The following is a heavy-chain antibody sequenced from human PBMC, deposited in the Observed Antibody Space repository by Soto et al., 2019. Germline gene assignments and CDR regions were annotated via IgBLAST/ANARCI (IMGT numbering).Heavy chain of an antibody. CDR3: AKSTH. Sequence: VGSLRLSCAASGFTFSSYGMHWVRQAPGKGLEWVAVISYDGSNKYYADSVKGRFTISRDNSKNTLYLQMNSLRAEDTAVYYCAKSTHWGQRTLVTVSS. D-gene: IGHD2-2*01. CDR1: GFTFSSYG. J-gene: IGHJ4*02. V-gene: IGHV3-30*18. CDR2: ISYDGSNK.